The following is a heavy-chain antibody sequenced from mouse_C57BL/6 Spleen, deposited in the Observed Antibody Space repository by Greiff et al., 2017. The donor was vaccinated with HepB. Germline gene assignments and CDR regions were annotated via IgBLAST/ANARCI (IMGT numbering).Heavy chain of an antibody. J-gene: IGHJ4*01. CDR1: GYTFTSYW. D-gene: IGHD2-4*01. CDR2: IDPSDSET. V-gene: IGHV1-52*01. Sequence: VKLQQPGAELVRPGSSVKLSCKASGYTFTSYWMHWVKQRPIQGLEWIGNIDPSDSETHYNQKFKDKATLTVDKSSSTAYMQLSSLTSEDSAVYYCARTDYGYAMDYWGQGTSVTVSS. CDR3: ARTDYGYAMDY.